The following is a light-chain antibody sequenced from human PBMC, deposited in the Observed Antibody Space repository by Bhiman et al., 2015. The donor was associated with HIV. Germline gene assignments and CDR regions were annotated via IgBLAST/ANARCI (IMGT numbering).Light chain of an antibody. V-gene: IGLV2-14*01. Sequence: QSALTQPASVSGSPGQSITISCSGTSGDVGDYKYVSWYQQHPGKTPRLIIYDVIKRPSGVSSRFAGSASGNTASLTISGLQAEDEADYYCSSLTSSLTYVFGTGTNVTVL. CDR3: SSLTSSLTYV. J-gene: IGLJ1*01. CDR1: SGDVGDYKY. CDR2: DVI.